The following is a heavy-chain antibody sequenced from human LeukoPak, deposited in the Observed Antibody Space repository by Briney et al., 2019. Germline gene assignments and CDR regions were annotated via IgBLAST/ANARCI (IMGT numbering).Heavy chain of an antibody. V-gene: IGHV4-4*07. CDR3: ASSGYSSRGGYYYYYYMDV. CDR2: IYTSGST. Sequence: TSETLSLTPTVSGGSISRYYWSWIRQPAGKGLEWIGRIYTSGSTNYNPSLKSRVTMSVDTSKNQFSLKLSSVTAADTAVYYCASSGYSSRGGYYYYYYMDVWGKGTTVTVSS. CDR1: GGSISRYY. J-gene: IGHJ6*03. D-gene: IGHD6-13*01.